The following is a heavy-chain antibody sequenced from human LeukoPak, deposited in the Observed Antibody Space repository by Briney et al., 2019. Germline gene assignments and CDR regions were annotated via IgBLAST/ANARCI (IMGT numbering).Heavy chain of an antibody. V-gene: IGHV4-39*01. Sequence: PSETLSLTCTVSGGSISSSNYYWGWIRQPPGKGLEWIGSIYYSGITYYNPSLKSRVTISVDTSNNQFSLKLSSMTAADTAMYYCARLLIYCSSTSCHFDYWGQGTLVTVSS. CDR1: GGSISSSNYY. CDR2: IYYSGIT. CDR3: ARLLIYCSSTSCHFDY. J-gene: IGHJ4*02. D-gene: IGHD2-2*01.